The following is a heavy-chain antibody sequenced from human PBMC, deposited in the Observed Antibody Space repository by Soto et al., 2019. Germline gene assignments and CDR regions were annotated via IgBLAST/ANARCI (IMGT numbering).Heavy chain of an antibody. CDR2: ISANNGNT. V-gene: IGHV1-18*01. CDR3: ARVRATVTTYSFGY. D-gene: IGHD4-4*01. CDR1: GYTFTSYG. J-gene: IGHJ4*02. Sequence: GASVKVSCKASGYTFTSYGISWVRQAPGQGLEWMGWISANNGNTNYAQKFQGRVTMTRDTSTSTVYMELSSLRSEDTAVYYCARVRATVTTYSFGYWGQGTLVTVSS.